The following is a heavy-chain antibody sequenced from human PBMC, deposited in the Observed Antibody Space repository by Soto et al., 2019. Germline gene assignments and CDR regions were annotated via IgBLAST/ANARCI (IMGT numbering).Heavy chain of an antibody. CDR1: GGTFSSYT. D-gene: IGHD5-12*01. CDR3: ARDLLTVAGGYSGYDYPANRRYEIDY. J-gene: IGHJ4*02. Sequence: QVQLVQSGAEVKKPGSSVKVSCKASGGTFSSYTISWVRQAPGQGLEWMGRIIPILGIANYAQKFQGRVTITADKPTSTADMELSSLRSEDTAVYYCARDLLTVAGGYSGYDYPANRRYEIDYWGQGTLVTVSS. V-gene: IGHV1-69*08. CDR2: IIPILGIA.